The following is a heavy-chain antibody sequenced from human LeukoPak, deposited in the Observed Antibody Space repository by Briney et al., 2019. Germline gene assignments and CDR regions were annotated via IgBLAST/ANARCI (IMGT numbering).Heavy chain of an antibody. CDR2: IYSGGSA. V-gene: IGHV3-53*01. J-gene: IGHJ4*02. D-gene: IGHD5-24*01. CDR1: GFTVSSNY. CDR3: ARSGDGYNYGYFDY. Sequence: GGSLRLSCAASGFTVSSNYMSWVRQAPGKGLEWVSVIYSGGSAYYADSVKGRFTISRDNSKNTLYLQMNSLRAEDTAVYYCARSGDGYNYGYFDYWGQGTLVTVSS.